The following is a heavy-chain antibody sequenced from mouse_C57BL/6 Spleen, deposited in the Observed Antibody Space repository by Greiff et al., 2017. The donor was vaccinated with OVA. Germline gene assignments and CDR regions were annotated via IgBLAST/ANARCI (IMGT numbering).Heavy chain of an antibody. CDR1: GYSITSGYD. CDR2: ISYSGST. D-gene: IGHD3-3*01. Sequence: EVMLVESGPGMVKPSQSLSLTCTVTGYSITSGYDWHWIRHFPGNKLEWMGYISYSGSTNYNPSLKSRISITHDTSKNHFFLKLNSVTTEDTATYCCARVGTGFAYWGQGTLVTVSA. J-gene: IGHJ3*01. V-gene: IGHV3-1*01. CDR3: ARVGTGFAY.